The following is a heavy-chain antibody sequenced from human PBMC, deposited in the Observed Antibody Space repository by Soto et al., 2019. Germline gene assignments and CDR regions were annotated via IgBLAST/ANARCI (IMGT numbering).Heavy chain of an antibody. CDR2: INHSGST. Sequence: PSETLSLTCAVYGGSFSGYYWSWIRQPPGKGLEWIGEINHSGSTNYNPSLKSRVTISVDTSKNQFSLKLSSVTAADTAVYYCARALWVEMATISEGYYFDYWGQGTLVTVS. J-gene: IGHJ4*02. V-gene: IGHV4-34*01. D-gene: IGHD5-12*01. CDR1: GGSFSGYY. CDR3: ARALWVEMATISEGYYFDY.